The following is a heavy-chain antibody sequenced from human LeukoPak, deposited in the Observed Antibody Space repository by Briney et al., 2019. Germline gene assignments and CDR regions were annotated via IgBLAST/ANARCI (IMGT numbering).Heavy chain of an antibody. CDR1: GYTXTGYY. Sequence: ASVKVSYKASGYTXTGYYMHWVRQAPGQGLEWLGWISPNTGGTHYAQNFQDRVTMTRDTSISTAYMDLSRLRSDDTAVYYCARDRGYSGYDVWGQGTLVTVSS. D-gene: IGHD5-12*01. CDR3: ARDRGYSGYDV. V-gene: IGHV1-2*02. CDR2: ISPNTGGT. J-gene: IGHJ4*02.